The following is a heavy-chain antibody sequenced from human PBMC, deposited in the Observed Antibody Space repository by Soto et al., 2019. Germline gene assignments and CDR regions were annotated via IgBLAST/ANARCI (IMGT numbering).Heavy chain of an antibody. CDR3: ARDPQTYSSSWVFDY. CDR2: ISAYNGNT. CDR1: GYTFTSYG. J-gene: IGHJ4*02. D-gene: IGHD6-13*01. Sequence: ASVKVSCKASGYTFTSYGISWVRQAPGQGLEWMGWISAYNGNTNYAQKLQGRVTMTTDTSTGTAYMELRSLRSDDTAVYYCARDPQTYSSSWVFDYWGQGTLVTVSS. V-gene: IGHV1-18*01.